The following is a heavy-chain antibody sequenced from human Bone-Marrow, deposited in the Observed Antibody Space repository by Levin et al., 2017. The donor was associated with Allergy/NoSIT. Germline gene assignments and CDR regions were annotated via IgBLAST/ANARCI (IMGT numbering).Heavy chain of an antibody. CDR3: ARDSAHCSSTSCYLARMDV. D-gene: IGHD2-2*01. CDR2: ISSSSSYI. J-gene: IGHJ6*02. Sequence: GESLKISCAASGFTFSTYSMNWVRQAPGKGLEWVSSISSSSSYIYYADSVKGRFTISRDNAKNSLYLQMNSLRAEDTAVYYCARDSAHCSSTSCYLARMDVWGQGTTVTVSS. CDR1: GFTFSTYS. V-gene: IGHV3-21*01.